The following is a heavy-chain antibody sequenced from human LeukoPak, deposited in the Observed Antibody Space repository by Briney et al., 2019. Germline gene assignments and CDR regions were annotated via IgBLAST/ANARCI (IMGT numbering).Heavy chain of an antibody. CDR1: GFSFRTYA. J-gene: IGHJ4*02. CDR3: AKEKTGWSGVIDS. CDR2: ISSSGSGGSI. V-gene: IGHV3-23*01. Sequence: GGSLRLSCAASGFSFRTYAMNWVRQAPGKGLEWVSGISSSGSGGSIHYADSVMGRFTISRDNSKNTLHLQMNSLRAEDTGIYYCAKEKTGWSGVIDSWGQGTQVTVSS. D-gene: IGHD6-19*01.